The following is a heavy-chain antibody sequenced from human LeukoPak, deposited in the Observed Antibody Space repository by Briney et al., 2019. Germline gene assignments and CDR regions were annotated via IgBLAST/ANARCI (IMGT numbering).Heavy chain of an antibody. D-gene: IGHD3-22*01. CDR3: AKDERSSGYFLDY. V-gene: IGHV3-23*01. CDR2: ISGSGATI. J-gene: IGHJ4*02. Sequence: GGSLRPSCAAAAFTFSSYAMSWVRQAPGNGLEWVSLISGSGATIYYADSLKGRFTISRDNFKNTLYLQMNSRRAEDTAVYYCAKDERSSGYFLDYWGQGTLVTVSS. CDR1: AFTFSSYA.